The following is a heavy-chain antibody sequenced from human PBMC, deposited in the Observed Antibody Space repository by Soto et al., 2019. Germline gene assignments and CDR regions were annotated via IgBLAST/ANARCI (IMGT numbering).Heavy chain of an antibody. CDR1: GYTFTSYA. CDR2: INAGNGNT. V-gene: IGHV1-3*01. D-gene: IGHD2-2*01. J-gene: IGHJ6*02. CDR3: ARDDGVVLMGEYYYYGMDV. Sequence: QVQLVQSGAEVKKPGASVKVSCKASGYTFTSYAMHWVRQAPGQRLEWMGWINAGNGNTKYSQKFQGRVTITRDTSASTAYMELSSLRSEDTAVYYCARDDGVVLMGEYYYYGMDVWGQWTTVTVSS.